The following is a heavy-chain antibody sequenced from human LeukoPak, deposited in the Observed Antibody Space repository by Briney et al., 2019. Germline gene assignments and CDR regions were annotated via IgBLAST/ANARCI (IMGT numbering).Heavy chain of an antibody. D-gene: IGHD3-22*01. CDR1: GGSISSYY. Sequence: SETLSLTCTVSGGSISSYYWSWIRQPPGKGLEWIGYIYYSGTTNYNPSLKGRVTISVDTSKNQFSLKLSSVTAADTAVYYCARQFFDSSGHYYWYFDLWGRGTLVTVSS. CDR3: ARQFFDSSGHYYWYFDL. J-gene: IGHJ2*01. V-gene: IGHV4-59*08. CDR2: IYYSGTT.